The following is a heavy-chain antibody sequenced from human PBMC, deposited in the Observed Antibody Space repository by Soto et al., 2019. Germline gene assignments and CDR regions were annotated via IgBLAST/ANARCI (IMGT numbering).Heavy chain of an antibody. CDR3: ARNLYYYGSGSPRFDP. CDR1: GGSISSYY. J-gene: IGHJ5*02. Sequence: PSETLSLTCTVSGGSISSYYWSWIRQPPGKGLEWIGYIYYSGSTNYNPSLKSRVTISVDTSKNQFSLKLSSVTAADTAVYYCARNLYYYGSGSPRFDPWGQGTLVTVSS. CDR2: IYYSGST. D-gene: IGHD3-10*01. V-gene: IGHV4-59*01.